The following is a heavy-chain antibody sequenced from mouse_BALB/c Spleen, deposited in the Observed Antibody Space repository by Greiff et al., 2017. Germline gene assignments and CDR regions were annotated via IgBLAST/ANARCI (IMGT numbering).Heavy chain of an antibody. CDR2: IYPSDSYT. CDR1: GYTFTSYW. Sequence: QVQLQQSGAELVRPGASVKLSCKASGYTFTSYWINWVKQRPGQGLEWIGNIYPSDSYTNYNQKFKDKATLTVDKSSSTAYMQLSSPTSEDSAVYDSTRTAYAMDYWGQGTAVTVSS. CDR3: TRTAYAMDY. J-gene: IGHJ4*01. V-gene: IGHV1-69*02.